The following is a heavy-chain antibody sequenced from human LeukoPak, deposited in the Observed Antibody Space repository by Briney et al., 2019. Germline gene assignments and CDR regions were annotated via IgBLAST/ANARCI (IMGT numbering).Heavy chain of an antibody. CDR1: GGSISSGDYY. J-gene: IGHJ4*02. V-gene: IGHV4-30-4*01. CDR3: ARDPLMTTASPRY. CDR2: IYYSGST. Sequence: PSQTLSLTCTVSGGSISSGDYYWSWIRQPPGKGLEWIGYIYYSGSTYYNPSLKNRVTISVDTSKNQFSLKLSSVTAADTAVYYCARDPLMTTASPRYWGQGTLVTVSS. D-gene: IGHD4-17*01.